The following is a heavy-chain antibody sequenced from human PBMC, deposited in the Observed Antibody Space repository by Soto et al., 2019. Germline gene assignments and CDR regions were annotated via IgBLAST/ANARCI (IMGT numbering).Heavy chain of an antibody. J-gene: IGHJ6*02. CDR1: AGSLSHYY. CDR2: IKHSGSS. Sequence: SETLSLTCSVYAGSLSHYYWNWIRQSPCKGLEWIGKIKHSGSSNYNPSLRSRVSISVDMSKNQFSLRLTSVTAADTAVYYCARGAPYDILTHKPAYYYGMDVWGQGTTVTVSS. D-gene: IGHD3-9*01. CDR3: ARGAPYDILTHKPAYYYGMDV. V-gene: IGHV4-34*01.